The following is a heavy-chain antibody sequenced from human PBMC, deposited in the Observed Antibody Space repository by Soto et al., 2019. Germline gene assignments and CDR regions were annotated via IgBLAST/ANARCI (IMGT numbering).Heavy chain of an antibody. V-gene: IGHV3-7*05. CDR2: IKQDGSEK. D-gene: IGHD3-3*01. Sequence: GGSLRLSCAASGFTFSSYWMSWVRQAPGKGLEWVANIKQDGSEKYYVDSVKGRFTSSRDNAKNSLYLQMNSLRAEDTAVYYCARDSVTIFGVGSPGASLYYYYYGMDVWGQGTTVTVSS. J-gene: IGHJ6*02. CDR3: ARDSVTIFGVGSPGASLYYYYYGMDV. CDR1: GFTFSSYW.